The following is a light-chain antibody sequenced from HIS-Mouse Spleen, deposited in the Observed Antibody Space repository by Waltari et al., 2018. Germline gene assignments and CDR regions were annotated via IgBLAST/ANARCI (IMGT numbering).Light chain of an antibody. Sequence: QSALTQPASVSGSPGQSITISGTGPSSDVVGYNYVSWYQQHPGKAPKPMIYDVSNRPSGVSNRFSGSKSGNTASLTISGLQAEDEADYYCSSYTSSSTLVVFGGGTKLTVL. CDR2: DVS. CDR1: SSDVVGYNY. V-gene: IGLV2-14*03. CDR3: SSYTSSSTLVV. J-gene: IGLJ2*01.